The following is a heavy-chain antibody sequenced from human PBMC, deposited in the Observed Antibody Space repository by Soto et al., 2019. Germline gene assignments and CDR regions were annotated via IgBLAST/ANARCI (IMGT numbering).Heavy chain of an antibody. CDR1: GGSFSGYY. V-gene: IGHV4-34*01. Sequence: QVQLQQWGAGLLKPSETLSLTCAVYGGSFSGYYWTWIRQSPEKGLEWIGEVNHSGTTYYNPSLKTRVTISVHTLKHQFSLKKSSVPAAYPAVYACARGIGYCSSSNCSSSRRLLFGSCGQGTLVNVAS. D-gene: IGHD2-2*01. CDR2: VNHSGTT. J-gene: IGHJ4*02. CDR3: ARGIGYCSSSNCSSSRRLLFGS.